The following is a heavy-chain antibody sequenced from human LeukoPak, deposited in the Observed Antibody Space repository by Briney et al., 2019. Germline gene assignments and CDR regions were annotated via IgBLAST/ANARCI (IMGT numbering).Heavy chain of an antibody. J-gene: IGHJ4*02. D-gene: IGHD3-16*01. CDR2: IYTSGST. CDR3: ARDLPDPGGIDY. CDR1: GGSISSGSYY. V-gene: IGHV4-61*02. Sequence: SETLSLTCTVSGGSISSGSYYWSWIRQPAGKGLEWIGRIYTSGSTNYNPSLKSRVTISVDTSRNQFSLKLSSVTAADTAVYYCARDLPDPGGIDYWGQGTLVTVSS.